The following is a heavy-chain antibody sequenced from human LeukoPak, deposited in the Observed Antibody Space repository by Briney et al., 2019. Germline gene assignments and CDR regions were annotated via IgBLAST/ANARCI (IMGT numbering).Heavy chain of an antibody. V-gene: IGHV3-9*01. CDR1: GFTFDDYA. CDR3: AKGSSYDSSALLDY. J-gene: IGHJ4*02. CDR2: ISWNSGSI. Sequence: GGSLRLSCAASGFTFDDYAMHWVRQAPGKGLEWVSGISWNSGSIGYADSVKVRVTISRDNAKNCLYLQMNSLRVEDTALYYCAKGSSYDSSALLDYWGQGTLVTVSS. D-gene: IGHD3-22*01.